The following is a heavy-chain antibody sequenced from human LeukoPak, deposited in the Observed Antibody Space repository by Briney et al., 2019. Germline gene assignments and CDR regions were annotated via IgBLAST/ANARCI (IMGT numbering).Heavy chain of an antibody. Sequence: GGSLRLSCAASGFTFSSYAMSRVRQDPGKGLEWVSAISGSGGSTYYADSVKGRFSISRDNSKNTLYLQMNSLRAENTAAYYCAKMATVRYFDLWGRGTLVTVSS. CDR2: ISGSGGST. J-gene: IGHJ2*01. CDR1: GFTFSSYA. D-gene: IGHD5-24*01. V-gene: IGHV3-23*01. CDR3: AKMATVRYFDL.